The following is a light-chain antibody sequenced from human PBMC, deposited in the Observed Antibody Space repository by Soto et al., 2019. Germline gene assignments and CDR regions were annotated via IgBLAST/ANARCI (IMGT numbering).Light chain of an antibody. CDR1: QSVRSTY. CDR2: GAS. V-gene: IGKV3-20*01. Sequence: EIVLTQSPGTLSLSPGERATLSCRASQSVRSTYLAWYQQKPGQAPRLLIYGASSRATGIPDRFSGSGSGTDITLTITRLEPEDFAVFYCQQYGTSPGTFGQGNKLEIK. J-gene: IGKJ2*01. CDR3: QQYGTSPGT.